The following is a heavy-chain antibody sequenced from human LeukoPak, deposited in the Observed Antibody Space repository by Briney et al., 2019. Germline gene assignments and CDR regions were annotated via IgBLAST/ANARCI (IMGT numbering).Heavy chain of an antibody. CDR2: IKQDGSEK. J-gene: IGHJ3*02. CDR3: AFAYSSSLGPDAFDI. CDR1: GFTFSSCW. D-gene: IGHD6-13*01. V-gene: IGHV3-7*01. Sequence: GGSLRLSCAASGFTFSSCWMNWVRQAPGKGLEWVANIKQDGSEKYYVDSVKGRFTISRDNAKNSLYLQINSLRAEDTAVYYCAFAYSSSLGPDAFDIWGQGTMVTVSS.